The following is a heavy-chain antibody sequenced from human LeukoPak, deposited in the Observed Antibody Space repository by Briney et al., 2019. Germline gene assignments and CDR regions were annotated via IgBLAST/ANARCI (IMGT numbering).Heavy chain of an antibody. CDR2: ISGSGGST. J-gene: IGHJ5*02. Sequence: GGSLRLSCAASGFTFSDYYMSWIRQAPGKGLEWVSAISGSGGSTYYADSVKGRFTISRDNSKNTLYLQMNSLRAEDTAVYYCAKLGEQQLVLYNWFDPWGQGTLVTVSS. V-gene: IGHV3-23*01. D-gene: IGHD6-13*01. CDR3: AKLGEQQLVLYNWFDP. CDR1: GFTFSDYY.